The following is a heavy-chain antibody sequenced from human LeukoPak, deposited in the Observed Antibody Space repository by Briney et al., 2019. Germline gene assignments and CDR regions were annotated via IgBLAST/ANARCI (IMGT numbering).Heavy chain of an antibody. J-gene: IGHJ4*02. Sequence: PPQTLSLTCAVSGVSISSDDFYWSWNPQHPGKGLEWIGFIYYSGSAYYNPSLKSRVSISIDTSKNQFSLTLNSVTAADTAVYYCARGSDFFDYWGQGTLVTVSS. CDR1: GVSISSDDFY. V-gene: IGHV4-31*11. CDR2: IYYSGSA. CDR3: ARGSDFFDY.